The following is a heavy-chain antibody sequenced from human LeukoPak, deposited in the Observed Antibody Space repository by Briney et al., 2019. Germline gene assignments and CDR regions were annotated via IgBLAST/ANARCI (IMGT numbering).Heavy chain of an antibody. CDR2: TFYRSDVYR. J-gene: IGHJ5*02. CDR3: ARDQVGSSWYGNWFDP. D-gene: IGHD6-13*01. V-gene: IGHV6-1*01. Sequence: SQTLSLTCAVSGDSVSANTVAWNWIRQSPSRGVEWQVRTFYRSDVYRDYAGSVKSRITIKTDTSKNQCSPQLNSVTPEDTAVYYCARDQVGSSWYGNWFDPWGQGTLVTVSS. CDR1: GDSVSANTVA.